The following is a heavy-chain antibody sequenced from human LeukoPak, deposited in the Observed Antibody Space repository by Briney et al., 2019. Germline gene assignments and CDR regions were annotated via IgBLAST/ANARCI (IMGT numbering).Heavy chain of an antibody. D-gene: IGHD4-17*01. Sequence: GGSLRLSCAASGFTFSSYSMNWVRQAPGKGLEWVSSISSSSSYIYYADSVKGRFTISRDNSKNSLYLQMNSLRTEDTALYYCAKDDSYGDHVKFDYWGQGTLVTVSS. V-gene: IGHV3-21*04. CDR2: ISSSSSYI. CDR3: AKDDSYGDHVKFDY. CDR1: GFTFSSYS. J-gene: IGHJ4*02.